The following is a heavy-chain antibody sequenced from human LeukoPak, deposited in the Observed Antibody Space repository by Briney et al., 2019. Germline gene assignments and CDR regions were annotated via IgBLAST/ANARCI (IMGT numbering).Heavy chain of an antibody. CDR3: ARVRVKLYSSGWYSPEAYYGMDV. D-gene: IGHD6-19*01. V-gene: IGHV1-69*13. J-gene: IGHJ6*02. CDR2: IIPIFGTA. CDR1: GGTFSSYA. Sequence: SVKVSCKASGGTFSSYAISWVRQAPGQGLEWMGGIIPIFGTANYAQKFQGRVTITADESTSTAYMELSSLRSEDTAVYYCARVRVKLYSSGWYSPEAYYGMDVWGQGATVTVSS.